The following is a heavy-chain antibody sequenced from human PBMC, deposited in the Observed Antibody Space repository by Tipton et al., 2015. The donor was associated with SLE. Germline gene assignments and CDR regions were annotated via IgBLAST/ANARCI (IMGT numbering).Heavy chain of an antibody. J-gene: IGHJ4*02. Sequence: TLSLTCSVSGGSISSNYWIWIRQPPGKGLEWIGYISDGGGTNHNPTLKSRVTISVDTSKNQFSLQMSSVTAAGTAVYYCARGYCIGDVCYGRGFFVCGGRGTQVTVSS. V-gene: IGHV4-59*12. CDR1: GGSISSNY. CDR3: ARGYCIGDVCYGRGFFVC. CDR2: ISDGGGT. D-gene: IGHD2-8*02.